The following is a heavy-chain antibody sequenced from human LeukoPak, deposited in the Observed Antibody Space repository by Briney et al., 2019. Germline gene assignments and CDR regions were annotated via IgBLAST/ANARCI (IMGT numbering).Heavy chain of an antibody. Sequence: SETLSLTCTVSGGSISSGSYYWSWIRQPAGKGLEWIGRIYTSGSTNYNPSLKSRVTISVDTSKNQFSLKLSSVTAADTAVYYCARSIAFSFYYMDVWGKGTTVTVSS. V-gene: IGHV4-61*02. CDR2: IYTSGST. CDR1: GGSISSGSYY. J-gene: IGHJ6*03. D-gene: IGHD2-15*01. CDR3: ARSIAFSFYYMDV.